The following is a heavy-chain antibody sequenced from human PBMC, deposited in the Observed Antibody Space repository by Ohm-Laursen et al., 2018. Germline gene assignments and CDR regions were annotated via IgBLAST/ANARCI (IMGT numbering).Heavy chain of an antibody. CDR3: ARVRSPNGGAAAGP. CDR1: GYTFTSYG. J-gene: IGHJ5*02. V-gene: IGHV1-18*01. CDR2: ISAYTGNT. D-gene: IGHD6-13*01. Sequence: SSVKVSCKTSGYTFTSYGISWVRQAPGQGLEWMGWISAYTGNTNYAQKLQGRVTITTDTSTSTAYMDLRSLRSDDTAVYYCARVRSPNGGAAAGPWGQGTLVTVSS.